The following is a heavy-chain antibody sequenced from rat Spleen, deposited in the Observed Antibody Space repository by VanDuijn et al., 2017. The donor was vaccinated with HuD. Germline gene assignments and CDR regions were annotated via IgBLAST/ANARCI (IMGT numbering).Heavy chain of an antibody. CDR3: TSLYYSSLDY. J-gene: IGHJ2*01. Sequence: QVQLKESGPGLVQPSQTLSLTCTVSGFSLTSYNVHWVRQSTGKGLEWMGIIWTGGSTDYNSALKSRLSISRDTSKSQVFLKINSLQTEDTAIYYCTSLYYSSLDYWGQGVVVTVSS. D-gene: IGHD1-2*01. CDR2: IWTGGST. V-gene: IGHV2-30*01. CDR1: GFSLTSYN.